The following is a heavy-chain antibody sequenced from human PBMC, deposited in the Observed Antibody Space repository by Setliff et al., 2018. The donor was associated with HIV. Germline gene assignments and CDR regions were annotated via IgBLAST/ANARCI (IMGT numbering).Heavy chain of an antibody. CDR1: GGTFSNYG. CDR3: ARDFGGYCSSMSCPGLFDP. CDR2: IIPISGTA. V-gene: IGHV1-69*05. Sequence: GASVKVSCKASGGTFSNYGMSWVRQAPGQGLEWMGGIIPISGTANYAQKFQGRVTITTDESTSTAYMELSGLRSEDTAAYYCARDFGGYCSSMSCPGLFDPWGQGTLVTVSS. J-gene: IGHJ5*02. D-gene: IGHD2-2*01.